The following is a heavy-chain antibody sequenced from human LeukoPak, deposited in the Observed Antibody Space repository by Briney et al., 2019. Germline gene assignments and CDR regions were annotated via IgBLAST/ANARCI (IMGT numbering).Heavy chain of an antibody. CDR3: ARPTYYYDSSGYYGTSYGMDV. V-gene: IGHV3-66*04. CDR1: GFTVSSNY. CDR2: IYSGGST. Sequence: AGGSLRLPCAASGFTVSSNYMSWVRQAPGKGLEWVSVIYSGGSTYYADSVKGRFTISRDNSKNTLYLQMNSLRAEDTAVYYCARPTYYYDSSGYYGTSYGMDVWGQGTTVTVSS. J-gene: IGHJ6*02. D-gene: IGHD3-22*01.